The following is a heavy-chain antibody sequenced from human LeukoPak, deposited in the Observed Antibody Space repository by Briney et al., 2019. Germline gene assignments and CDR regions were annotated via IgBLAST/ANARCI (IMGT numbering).Heavy chain of an antibody. D-gene: IGHD1-1*01. CDR2: IYYSGTT. V-gene: IGHV4-59*08. J-gene: IGHJ4*02. Sequence: SETLSLTCTVSGGSLRSYYWSWIRQPPGKGLEWIGHIYYSGTTNYNPSLKSRVTISGDTSRNQVSLKLRSVTAADTAVYYCAKIRERTGTTFDSWGQGTLVTVSS. CDR1: GGSLRSYY. CDR3: AKIRERTGTTFDS.